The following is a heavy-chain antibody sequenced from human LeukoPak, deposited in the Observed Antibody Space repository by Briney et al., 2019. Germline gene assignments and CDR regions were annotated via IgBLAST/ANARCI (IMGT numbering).Heavy chain of an antibody. D-gene: IGHD4-17*01. CDR3: AKAVYGDYYFDY. Sequence: PGGSLRLSCAASGFTFSSYAMSWVRQAPGKGLEWVSAISCSGGSTYYADSVKGRFTISRDNSKNTLYLQMNSLRAEDTAVYYCAKAVYGDYYFDYWGQGTLVTVSS. V-gene: IGHV3-23*01. CDR2: ISCSGGST. CDR1: GFTFSSYA. J-gene: IGHJ4*02.